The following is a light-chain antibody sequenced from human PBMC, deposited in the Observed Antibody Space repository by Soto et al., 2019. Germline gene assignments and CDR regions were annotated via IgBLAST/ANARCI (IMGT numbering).Light chain of an antibody. CDR2: GAS. J-gene: IGKJ2*01. V-gene: IGKV1-39*01. Sequence: DIQMTQSPSSLPASVGDRISITCRASQSIGTYLSLYQQKPGKAPKLLIYGASNLQSGVPSRFSGSGSETGFTLTISSLQPEDFATYYCQQSYSAPRTFGQGTKVEIK. CDR3: QQSYSAPRT. CDR1: QSIGTY.